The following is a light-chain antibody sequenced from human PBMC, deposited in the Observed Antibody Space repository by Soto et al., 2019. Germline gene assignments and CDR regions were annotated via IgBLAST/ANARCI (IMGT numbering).Light chain of an antibody. V-gene: IGLV2-8*01. Sequence: QSVLTQPPSASGSPGQSVTISCTGTTSDIGSYNYVSWYQQHPGKAPKFMIYEVSKRPSGVPDRFSGSKSGNTASLTVSGLQAEDEADYYCSSYAGSDTYVVFGGGTQLTVL. CDR2: EVS. CDR3: SSYAGSDTYVV. J-gene: IGLJ2*01. CDR1: TSDIGSYNY.